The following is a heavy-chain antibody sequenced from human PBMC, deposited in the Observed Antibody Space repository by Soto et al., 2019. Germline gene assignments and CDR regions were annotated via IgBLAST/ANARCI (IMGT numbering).Heavy chain of an antibody. V-gene: IGHV4-59*01. D-gene: IGHD2-15*01. CDR2: IYYSGST. Sequence: SETLSLTCTVSGGSISSYYWSWIRQPPGKGLEWIGYIYYSGSTNYNPSLKSRVTISVDTSKNQFSLKLSSVTAADTAVYYCARDRPVVVVGGAYYYYYMDVWGKGTTVTVSS. J-gene: IGHJ6*03. CDR1: GGSISSYY. CDR3: ARDRPVVVVGGAYYYYYMDV.